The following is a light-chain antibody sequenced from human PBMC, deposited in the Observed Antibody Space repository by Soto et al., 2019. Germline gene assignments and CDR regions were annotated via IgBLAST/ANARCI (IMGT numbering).Light chain of an antibody. Sequence: QSALTQPPSASGSPGQSVTISCTGTSSDIGGYNYVSWYQHHPGKAPKLMIYEVNKRPSGVPDRFSGSKSGNTASLTVSGLQAEDEADYYCSSYAGRNNLEVFGGGTKLTVL. CDR1: SSDIGGYNY. V-gene: IGLV2-8*01. CDR3: SSYAGRNNLEV. J-gene: IGLJ2*01. CDR2: EVN.